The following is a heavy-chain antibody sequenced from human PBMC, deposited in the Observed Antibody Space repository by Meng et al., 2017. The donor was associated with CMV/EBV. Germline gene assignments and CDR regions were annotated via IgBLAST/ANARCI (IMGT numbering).Heavy chain of an antibody. CDR3: ARMEVCGGICYSDY. J-gene: IGHJ4*02. D-gene: IGHD2-15*01. CDR2: ISPYNGNT. Sequence: GQPVQSGAEVKKPGASVKVSCKASGYHFPSYGISWVRQAPGQGLEWMGWISPYNGNTNYAQKLQGRVTMTTDTSTSTAYMELRSLRSDDTAVYYCARMEVCGGICYSDYWGQGTLVTVSS. V-gene: IGHV1-18*01. CDR1: GYHFPSYG.